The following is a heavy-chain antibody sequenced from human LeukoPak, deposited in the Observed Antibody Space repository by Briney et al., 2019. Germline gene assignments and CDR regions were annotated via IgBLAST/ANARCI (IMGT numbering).Heavy chain of an antibody. CDR2: ISYDGSNK. V-gene: IGHV3-30-3*01. Sequence: QPGGSLRLSCAASGFTFSSYAMHWVRQAPGKGLEWVAVISYDGSNKYYADSVKGRFTISRDNSKNTLYLQMNSLRAEDTAVYYCARALYSSLSLEAAFFDYWGQGTLVTVSS. CDR1: GFTFSSYA. J-gene: IGHJ4*02. D-gene: IGHD6-6*01. CDR3: ARALYSSLSLEAAFFDY.